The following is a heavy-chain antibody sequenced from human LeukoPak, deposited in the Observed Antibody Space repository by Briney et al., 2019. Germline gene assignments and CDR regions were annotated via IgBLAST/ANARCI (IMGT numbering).Heavy chain of an antibody. D-gene: IGHD3-10*01. J-gene: IGHJ4*02. CDR3: TRRVPGINLGSGSLDY. V-gene: IGHV3-73*01. CDR1: GFTFSGSA. CDR2: IRSEANSYAT. Sequence: GGSLKLSCAASGFTFSGSAMHWVRQASGKGLEWVGRIRSEANSYATAYAASVKGRFTISRDDSKNTANLQMNSLNTEDTAVYYCTRRVPGINLGSGSLDYWGQGTLVTVSS.